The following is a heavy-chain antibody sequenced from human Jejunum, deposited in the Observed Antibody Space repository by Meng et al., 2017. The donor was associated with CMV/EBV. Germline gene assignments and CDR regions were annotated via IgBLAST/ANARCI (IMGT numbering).Heavy chain of an antibody. D-gene: IGHD2-2*01. CDR1: TYA. V-gene: IGHV3-23*03. Sequence: TYAMSWDRRAPGKGLEWVAVIYSSDGSLYYEDAVKGRFTNSTENSRNTLYLQMNSLRADDTAVYYCANSVRSMDQLLIPPAFDAWGQGTMVTVSS. CDR3: ANSVRSMDQLLIPPAFDA. CDR2: IYSSDGSL. J-gene: IGHJ3*01.